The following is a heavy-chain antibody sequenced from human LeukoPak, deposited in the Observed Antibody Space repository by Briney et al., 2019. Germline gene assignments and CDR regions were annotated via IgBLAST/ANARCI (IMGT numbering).Heavy chain of an antibody. Sequence: ASETLSLTCTVSGYSISSGYYWGWIRQPPGKGLEWIGSIYHSGSTYYNPSLKSRVTISVYTSKNQFSLKLSSVTAADTAVYYCAVNSGSYEEHFDYWGRGTLVTVSS. CDR2: IYHSGST. CDR1: GYSISSGYY. CDR3: AVNSGSYEEHFDY. V-gene: IGHV4-38-2*02. D-gene: IGHD1-26*01. J-gene: IGHJ4*02.